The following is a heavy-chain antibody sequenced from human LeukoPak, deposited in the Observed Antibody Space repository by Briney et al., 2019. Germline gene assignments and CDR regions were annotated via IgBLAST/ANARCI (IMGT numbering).Heavy chain of an antibody. CDR2: ISAYNGNT. J-gene: IGHJ6*03. D-gene: IGHD3-10*01. Sequence: ASVKVSCKASGGTFSSYGISWVRQAPGQGLEWMGWISAYNGNTNYAQKLQGRVTMTTDTSTSTAYMELRSLRSDDTAVYYCARLYGSGPPRYMDVWGKGTTVTVSS. CDR3: ARLYGSGPPRYMDV. V-gene: IGHV1-18*01. CDR1: GGTFSSYG.